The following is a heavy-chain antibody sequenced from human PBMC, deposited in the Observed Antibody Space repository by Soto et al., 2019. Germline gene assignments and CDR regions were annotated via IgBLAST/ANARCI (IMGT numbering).Heavy chain of an antibody. CDR1: GGTFSRYS. D-gene: IGHD2-2*01. V-gene: IGHV1-69*08. Sequence: QVQLVQSGAEVKKPGSSVKVSCKASGGTFSRYSITWVRQAPGHGLEWIGRIIPIFGIASYAQKFQGIFTITADESTSTAHMELSSLRSDDTPVYYCAREYRGRETGLVPAAIAGMDVWGPGTTVTVS. CDR3: AREYRGRETGLVPAAIAGMDV. CDR2: IIPIFGIA. J-gene: IGHJ6*02.